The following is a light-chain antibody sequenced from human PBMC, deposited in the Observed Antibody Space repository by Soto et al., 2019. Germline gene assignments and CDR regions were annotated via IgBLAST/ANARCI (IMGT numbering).Light chain of an antibody. J-gene: IGLJ1*01. Sequence: QSALTQPASVSGSPGQSITISCTGTSSDVGGYNYVSWYQQHPGKAPKLMIYEVSNRPSGVSYRSSGSKSGNTASLTISGLQAEDEADYYCSSYTSSSTLVFGTGTKVTVL. CDR2: EVS. V-gene: IGLV2-14*01. CDR1: SSDVGGYNY. CDR3: SSYTSSSTLV.